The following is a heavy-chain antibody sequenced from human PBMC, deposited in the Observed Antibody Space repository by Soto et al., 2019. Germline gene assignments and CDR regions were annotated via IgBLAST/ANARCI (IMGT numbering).Heavy chain of an antibody. J-gene: IGHJ4*02. CDR3: ARGGWYQLSLGSY. CDR2: IGSSGNDI. CDR1: GFSFYAYY. Sequence: EGQLVQSGGGLVKPGGSLRLSCTASGFSFYAYYMNWIRQAPGKGLEWVSSIGSSGNDIQYADSVKGRFTISRDNAKNSLFLHMTSLRAEDTAVYYCARGGWYQLSLGSYWGLGALVSVS. V-gene: IGHV3-21*06. D-gene: IGHD2-2*01.